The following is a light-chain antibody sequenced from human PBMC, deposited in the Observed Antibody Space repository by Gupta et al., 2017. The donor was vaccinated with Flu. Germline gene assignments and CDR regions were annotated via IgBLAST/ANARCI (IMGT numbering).Light chain of an antibody. J-gene: IGLJ2*01. CDR1: SSDVGGYNY. Sequence: QSALTQPRSVSGSRGQSVAISCTGTSSDVGGYNYVSWDHHHPGKAPKLMIYDVSQRPSGVPDRFSGSKSGNTASLTISGLQAEDEADYYCCSYAGSSTLVFGGGTKLTVL. CDR2: DVS. V-gene: IGLV2-11*01. CDR3: CSYAGSSTLV.